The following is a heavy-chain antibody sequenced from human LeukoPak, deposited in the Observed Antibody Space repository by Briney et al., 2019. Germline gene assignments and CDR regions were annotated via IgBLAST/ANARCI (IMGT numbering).Heavy chain of an antibody. Sequence: GGSLRLSCAASGFTFSSYAMHRVRQAPGKGLEWVAVISYDGSNKYYADSVKGRFTISRDNSKNTLYLQMNSLRAEDTAVYYCAREMGGTSASYGMDVWGQGTTVTVSS. CDR1: GFTFSSYA. CDR2: ISYDGSNK. J-gene: IGHJ6*02. V-gene: IGHV3-30-3*01. CDR3: AREMGGTSASYGMDV. D-gene: IGHD1-1*01.